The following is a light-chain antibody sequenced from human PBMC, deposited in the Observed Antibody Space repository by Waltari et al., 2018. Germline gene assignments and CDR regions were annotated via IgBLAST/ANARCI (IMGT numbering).Light chain of an antibody. V-gene: IGKV1-39*01. J-gene: IGKJ2*01. Sequence: DIQMTQSPSSLSASVGDRITITCRASESIGKYLNRYQQRPGKAPQLLIYAASNLQSGAPSRVSGSGPGTAFTLTISSLRPEDSATYYCQQSYTAPYTFGQGTHLEVK. CDR1: ESIGKY. CDR3: QQSYTAPYT. CDR2: AAS.